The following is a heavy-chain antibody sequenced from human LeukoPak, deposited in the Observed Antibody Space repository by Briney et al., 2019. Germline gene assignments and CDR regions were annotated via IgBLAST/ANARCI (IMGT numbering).Heavy chain of an antibody. CDR1: GFTFSDQS. V-gene: IGHV3-74*01. J-gene: IGHJ4*02. D-gene: IGHD1-20*01. CDR3: ARDLTGRDEL. Sequence: GGSLRPSCAASGFTFSDQSMNWVRQAPGKGLVWVSRINPDGTTTTHADSVKGRFTISRDKARNTLYLQMNSLRAEDSAVYYCARDLTGRDELWGQGTLVTVSS. CDR2: INPDGTTT.